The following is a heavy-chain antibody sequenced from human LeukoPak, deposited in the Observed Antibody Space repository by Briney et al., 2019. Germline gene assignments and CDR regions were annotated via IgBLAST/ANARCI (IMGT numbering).Heavy chain of an antibody. J-gene: IGHJ6*03. CDR3: ARDQGEDSGTYFRYYYYYYLDV. CDR2: IYSSGNT. CDR1: GGSISSYY. V-gene: IGHV4-4*07. D-gene: IGHD1-26*01. Sequence: SEPLSLTCTVSGGSISSYYWNWIRQPAGKGLEWMGRIYSSGNTNYNPSLKSRVSMSVDTSKNQFSLKLSSVTAADTAVYYCARDQGEDSGTYFRYYYYYYLDVWGKGTTVTVSS.